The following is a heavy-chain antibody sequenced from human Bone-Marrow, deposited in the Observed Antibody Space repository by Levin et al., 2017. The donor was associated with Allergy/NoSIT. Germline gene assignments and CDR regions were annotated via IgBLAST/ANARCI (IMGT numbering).Heavy chain of an antibody. Sequence: PSETLSLTCTVSGGSITTYYWSWIRKSPGKGLEWVGYIRAGGSTNYNPSLNGRVTISLDTSRSQFSLTLTSVTAADTAVYFCASRTGTHGYFDYWGQGNLVTVSS. V-gene: IGHV4-59*01. J-gene: IGHJ4*02. CDR1: GGSITTYY. CDR2: IRAGGST. D-gene: IGHD1-7*01. CDR3: ASRTGTHGYFDY.